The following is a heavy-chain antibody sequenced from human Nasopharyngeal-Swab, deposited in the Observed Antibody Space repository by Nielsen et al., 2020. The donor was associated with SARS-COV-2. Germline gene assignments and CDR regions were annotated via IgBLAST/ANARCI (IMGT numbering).Heavy chain of an antibody. J-gene: IGHJ6*02. Sequence: GGSLRLSCAASGFTFDNYEMNWVRQAPGKGLEWVAVISYDGSNKYYADSVKGRFTISRDNSKNTLYLQMNSLRAEDTAVYYCASSPGIAAPTGMDVWGQGTTVTVSS. CDR2: ISYDGSNK. CDR3: ASSPGIAAPTGMDV. CDR1: GFTFDNYE. D-gene: IGHD6-13*01. V-gene: IGHV3-30*04.